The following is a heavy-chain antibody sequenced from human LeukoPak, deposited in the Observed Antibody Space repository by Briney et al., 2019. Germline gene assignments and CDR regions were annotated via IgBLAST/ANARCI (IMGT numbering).Heavy chain of an antibody. CDR2: IKQDGSEK. CDR3: ARDRIPAANSGFFDY. V-gene: IGHV3-7*01. J-gene: IGHJ4*02. D-gene: IGHD2-2*01. CDR1: GFTFSSYW. Sequence: GGSLRLSCAASGFTFSSYWMSWVRQAPGKGLEWVANIKQDGSEKYYVDSVKGRFTISRDNAKNSLYLQMDSLRAEDTAVYYCARDRIPAANSGFFDYWGQGTLVTVSS.